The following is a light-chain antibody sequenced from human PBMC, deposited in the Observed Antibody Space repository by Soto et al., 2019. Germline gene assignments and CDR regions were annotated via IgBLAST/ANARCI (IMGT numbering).Light chain of an antibody. CDR3: CSYAGSYTYV. J-gene: IGLJ1*01. CDR2: EVN. Sequence: QSALTQPPSASGSPGQSVTISCTGTSSDVGGYNYVSWYQQHPGKVPKLMIYEVNKRPSGVPDRFSGSRSGSTASLTISGLQPEDEADYYCCSYAGSYTYVFGTGTKLTVL. CDR1: SSDVGGYNY. V-gene: IGLV2-8*01.